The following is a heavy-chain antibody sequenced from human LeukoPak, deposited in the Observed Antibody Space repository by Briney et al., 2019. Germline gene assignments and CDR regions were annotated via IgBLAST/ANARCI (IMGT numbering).Heavy chain of an antibody. V-gene: IGHV1-3*01. J-gene: IGHJ4*02. CDR2: INAGNGDT. CDR3: ARHRPRHGDTADY. Sequence: ASVNVSCKASGYTLTSHAMHWVRQAPGQRLEWMGWINAGNGDTRYSQKFQDRVTITRDTSASTVYMELSSLRSEDTAVYYCARHRPRHGDTADYWGQGTLVTVSS. D-gene: IGHD5-18*01. CDR1: GYTLTSHA.